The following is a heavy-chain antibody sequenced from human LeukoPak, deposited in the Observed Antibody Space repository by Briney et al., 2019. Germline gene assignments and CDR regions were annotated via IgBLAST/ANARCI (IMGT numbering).Heavy chain of an antibody. CDR1: GGSFSGYY. CDR3: ARISGSYSKEFDY. CDR2: INHSGST. V-gene: IGHV4-34*01. D-gene: IGHD1-26*01. J-gene: IGHJ4*02. Sequence: SETLSLTCAVYGGSFSGYYWSWIRQPPGKGLEWIGEINHSGSTNYNPSLKSRVTISVDTSKNQFSLKLSSETAADTAAYYCARISGSYSKEFDYWGQGTLVTVSS.